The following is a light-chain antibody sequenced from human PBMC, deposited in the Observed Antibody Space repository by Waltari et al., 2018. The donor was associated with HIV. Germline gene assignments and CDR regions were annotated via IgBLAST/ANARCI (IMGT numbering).Light chain of an antibody. CDR1: SSTIGAYA. CDR3: QSYDNSLRVSYV. Sequence: QSVLTQPPSVSGAPGQRVTISCTGSSSTIGAYAVPWYQQLRGRAPKLLIYANNNRPSGVPDRFSGSKSGTAASLAIAGLQIEDEGDYFCQSYDNSLRVSYVFSAGTRVTVL. CDR2: ANN. V-gene: IGLV1-40*01. J-gene: IGLJ1*01.